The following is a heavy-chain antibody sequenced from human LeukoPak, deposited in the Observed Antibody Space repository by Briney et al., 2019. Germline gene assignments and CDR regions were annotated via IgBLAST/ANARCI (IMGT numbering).Heavy chain of an antibody. V-gene: IGHV4-34*01. Sequence: SETLSLTCTVSGGSISSYYWSWIRQPPGKGLEWIGEINHSGSTNYNPSLKSRVTISVDTSKNQFSLKLSSVTAADTAVYYCARTSGGSCDYWGQGTLVTVSS. CDR3: ARTSGGSCDY. CDR1: GGSISSYY. CDR2: INHSGST. D-gene: IGHD2-15*01. J-gene: IGHJ4*02.